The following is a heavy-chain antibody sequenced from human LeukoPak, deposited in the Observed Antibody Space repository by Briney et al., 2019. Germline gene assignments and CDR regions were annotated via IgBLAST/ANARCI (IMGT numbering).Heavy chain of an antibody. CDR2: IDKKDNLYAT. CDR3: TRDRGTYNWFDP. D-gene: IGHD2-15*01. CDR1: GFTFSGSA. V-gene: IGHV3-73*01. Sequence: GGSLRLSCAASGFTFSGSAVHWVRQSSGKGLEWVGHIDKKDNLYATAYAESVKGRFTISRDDSKDTAFLHMDSLKTEDTALCYCTRDRGTYNWFDPWGQGTLVTVSS. J-gene: IGHJ5*02.